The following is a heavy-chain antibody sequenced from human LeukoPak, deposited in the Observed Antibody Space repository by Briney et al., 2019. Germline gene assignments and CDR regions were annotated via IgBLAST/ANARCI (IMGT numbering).Heavy chain of an antibody. Sequence: GGSLRLSCAASGFTFSNAWMSWVRQAPGKGLEWVGRIKSKNDGGTTDYAAPVKRRFTISRDDSKNTLYLQMNSLKTEDTAVYYCTTARGYYDSSGIYYFDYWGQGTLVTVSS. CDR1: GFTFSNAW. D-gene: IGHD3-22*01. V-gene: IGHV3-15*01. CDR2: IKSKNDGGTT. J-gene: IGHJ4*02. CDR3: TTARGYYDSSGIYYFDY.